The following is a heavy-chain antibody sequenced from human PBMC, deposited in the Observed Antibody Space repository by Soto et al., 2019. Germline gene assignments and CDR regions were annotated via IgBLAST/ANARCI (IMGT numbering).Heavy chain of an antibody. J-gene: IGHJ5*02. Sequence: SETLSLTCTVSGGSISSFYWSRIRQPPGKGLEWIGYIYYSGSTNYNPSLKSRVTISVDTSKNQFSLKLSSVTAADTAVYYCARGIREYSYNWFDPWGQGTLVTVSS. D-gene: IGHD5-12*01. CDR3: ARGIREYSYNWFDP. CDR1: GGSISSFY. V-gene: IGHV4-59*01. CDR2: IYYSGST.